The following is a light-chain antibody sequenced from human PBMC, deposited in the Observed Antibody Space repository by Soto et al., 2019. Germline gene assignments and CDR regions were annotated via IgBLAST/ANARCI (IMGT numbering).Light chain of an antibody. J-gene: IGKJ2*01. Sequence: EIVLTQSPGTLSLSPGERATLSCRASQSVSSNYLAWYQQKPGQAPRLLIYGPSSSATGIPDRFSGSVSGTDFTLTISRLEPEDFAVYYCQHYGRSAYTFGQGTTLEIQ. CDR2: GPS. V-gene: IGKV3-20*01. CDR3: QHYGRSAYT. CDR1: QSVSSNY.